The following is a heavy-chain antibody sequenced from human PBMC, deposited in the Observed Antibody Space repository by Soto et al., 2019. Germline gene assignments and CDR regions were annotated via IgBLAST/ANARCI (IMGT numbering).Heavy chain of an antibody. J-gene: IGHJ6*02. Sequence: SETLSLTCTVSGGSIRSGGYYWSWVRQNPRRGLEWIGNIYYSGNTYYNPSLKSRLTISVDTSKNQFSLNLSSVTAADTAVYYCARDRIMATAGTARHYFGLDVWGQGTTVTVSS. CDR2: IYYSGNT. CDR1: GGSIRSGGYY. V-gene: IGHV4-31*03. CDR3: ARDRIMATAGTARHYFGLDV. D-gene: IGHD5-12*01.